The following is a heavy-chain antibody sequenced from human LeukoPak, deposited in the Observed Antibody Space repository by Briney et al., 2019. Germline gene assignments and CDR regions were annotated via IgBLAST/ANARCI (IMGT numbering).Heavy chain of an antibody. J-gene: IGHJ4*02. CDR3: ALNPSGSYRGY. D-gene: IGHD1-26*01. CDR2: ISAYNGNT. CDR1: GYTFTNYG. Sequence: ASVKVSCKASGYTFTNYGISWVRQAPGQGLEWMGWISAYNGNTNYAQKLQGRVTMTTDTSTSTAYMELRSLGSDDTAVYYCALNPSGSYRGYWGQGTLVTVSS. V-gene: IGHV1-18*01.